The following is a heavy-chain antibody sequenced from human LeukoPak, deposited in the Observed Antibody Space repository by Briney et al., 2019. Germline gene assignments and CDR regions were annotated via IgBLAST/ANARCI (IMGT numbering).Heavy chain of an antibody. Sequence: GGSLRLSCAASGFTFSNYTMHWVRQAPGKGLEWVSFIRFDGTNRHYVDSVKGRFTISRDNANNMLYLQMNSLNFEDTAVYYYARDAYHSGDLDQWGEGTLVIVSS. V-gene: IGHV3-30*02. J-gene: IGHJ4*02. CDR3: ARDAYHSGDLDQ. CDR2: IRFDGTNR. D-gene: IGHD7-27*01. CDR1: GFTFSNYT.